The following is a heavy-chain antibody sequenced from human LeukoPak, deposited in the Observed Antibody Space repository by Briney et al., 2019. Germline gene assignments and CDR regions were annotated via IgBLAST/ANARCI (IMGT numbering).Heavy chain of an antibody. D-gene: IGHD3-10*01. Sequence: GGSLRLSCAASGFTFSNYGMHWVRQAPGKGPEWVALISYDGSNKYYADSVKGRFTISRDNSKNTLYLQMISLRAEDTAVYYCANYGSVSYFAYWGQGTLVTVSS. V-gene: IGHV3-30*18. CDR1: GFTFSNYG. CDR3: ANYGSVSYFAY. CDR2: ISYDGSNK. J-gene: IGHJ4*02.